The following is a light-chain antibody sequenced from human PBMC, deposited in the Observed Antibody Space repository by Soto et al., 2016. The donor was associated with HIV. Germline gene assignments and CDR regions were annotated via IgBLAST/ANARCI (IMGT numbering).Light chain of an antibody. V-gene: IGLV3-1*01. CDR1: KLGDKY. J-gene: IGLJ1*01. Sequence: SYELTQPPSVSVSPGQTASISCSGDKLGDKYACWYQHKPGQSPVLVIFQDNRRPSGIPERFSGANSGNTATLTISGTQPMDEADYFCQAWDSNTAVFGTGTKVTVL. CDR2: QDN. CDR3: QAWDSNTAV.